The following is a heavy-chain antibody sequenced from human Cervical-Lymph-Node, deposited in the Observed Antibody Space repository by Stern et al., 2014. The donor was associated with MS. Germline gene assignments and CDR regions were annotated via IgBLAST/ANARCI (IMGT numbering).Heavy chain of an antibody. Sequence: MQLVQSGAEVKKPGESLKISCKGSGYSFTSYWIGWGRQMPGKGLEWMGIIYPGDSDTRYSPSFQGQVTISADKSISTAYLQWSSLKASDTAMYYCARRIAAAAAVDYFDYWGQGTLVTVSS. J-gene: IGHJ4*02. CDR2: IYPGDSDT. CDR1: GYSFTSYW. CDR3: ARRIAAAAAVDYFDY. D-gene: IGHD6-13*01. V-gene: IGHV5-51*01.